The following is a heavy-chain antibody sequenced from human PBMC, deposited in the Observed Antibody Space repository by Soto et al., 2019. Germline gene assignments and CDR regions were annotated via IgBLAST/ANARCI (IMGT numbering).Heavy chain of an antibody. CDR1: GGSITSYY. Sequence: QVQLQESGPGLVKPLETLSLTCTVPGGSITSYYWSWVRQPPGKGLEWIGYIYYNGNINYNPSLKSRLTISLDTSQNHFSLRLSAVTAADTAVYYCATGRVYFGSEYWGQGTLVTVSS. V-gene: IGHV4-59*01. CDR3: ATGRVYFGSEY. J-gene: IGHJ4*02. D-gene: IGHD3-9*01. CDR2: IYYNGNI.